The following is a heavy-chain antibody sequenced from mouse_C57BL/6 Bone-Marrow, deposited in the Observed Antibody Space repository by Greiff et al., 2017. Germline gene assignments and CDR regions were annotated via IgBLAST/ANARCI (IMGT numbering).Heavy chain of an antibody. D-gene: IGHD2-3*01. J-gene: IGHJ4*01. CDR1: GYAFTSYW. CDR2: INPSSGYT. Sequence: QVQLQQSGAELAKPGASVKLSCKASGYAFTSYWMHWVKQRPGQGLEWIGYINPSSGYTKYNQKFKDKATLTADKSSSTAYMQLSSLTYEDSAVDYCARGWLLRYAMDYWGQGTSGTVSS. CDR3: ARGWLLRYAMDY. V-gene: IGHV1-7*01.